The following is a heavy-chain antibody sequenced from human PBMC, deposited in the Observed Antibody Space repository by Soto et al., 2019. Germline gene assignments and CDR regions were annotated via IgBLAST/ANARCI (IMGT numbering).Heavy chain of an antibody. J-gene: IGHJ4*02. V-gene: IGHV4-34*01. Sequence: PSETLSLTCAVYGGSFSGYYWSWIRQPPGKGLEWIGEINHSGSTNYNPSLKSRVTISVDTSKNQFSLKLSSVTAADTAVYYCARGTVPADDRPEFEYWGQGTLVTVSS. CDR2: INHSGST. CDR3: ARGTVPADDRPEFEY. CDR1: GGSFSGYY. D-gene: IGHD6-6*01.